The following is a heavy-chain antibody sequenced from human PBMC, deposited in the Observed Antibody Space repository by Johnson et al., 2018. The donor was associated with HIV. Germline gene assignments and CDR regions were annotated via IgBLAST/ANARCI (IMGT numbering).Heavy chain of an antibody. D-gene: IGHD5-12*01. Sequence: VLLVESGGGVVQPGGSLRLSCAASGFTFSSYGMHWVRQAPGKGLEWVGRIKSKTDGGTTDYAAPVKGRFTISRDDSKNTLYLQMNSLKTEDTAVYYCTTGLSSGKGAFDIWGQGTMVTVSS. CDR1: GFTFSSYG. CDR2: IKSKTDGGTT. V-gene: IGHV3-15*01. J-gene: IGHJ3*02. CDR3: TTGLSSGKGAFDI.